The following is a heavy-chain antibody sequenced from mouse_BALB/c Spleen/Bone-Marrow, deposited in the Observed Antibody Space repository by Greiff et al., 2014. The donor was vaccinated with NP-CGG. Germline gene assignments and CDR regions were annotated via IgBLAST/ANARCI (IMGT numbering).Heavy chain of an antibody. V-gene: IGHV5-12-1*01. CDR1: GFAFSSYD. Sequence: EVKLMESGGGLVKPGGSLKLSCAASGFAFSSYDMSWVRQTPEKRLEWVAYTSHGGGTTYYSDTVKGRFTISRDNAKNTLYLQVSSLKSEDTAIYYCTRHGGYYPYYYAMDYWGQGTSVTVSS. J-gene: IGHJ4*01. CDR3: TRHGGYYPYYYAMDY. D-gene: IGHD2-3*01. CDR2: TSHGGGTT.